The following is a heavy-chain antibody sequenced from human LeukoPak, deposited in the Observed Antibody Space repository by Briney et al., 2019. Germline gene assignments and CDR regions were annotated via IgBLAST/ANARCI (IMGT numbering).Heavy chain of an antibody. J-gene: IGHJ4*02. V-gene: IGHV1-18*01. D-gene: IGHD2-2*01. CDR2: ISAYNGNT. CDR3: ARDGEGYCSSTSCYANDY. Sequence: ASVKVSCKASGYTFTSYGISWVRQAPGQGLEWMGWISAYNGNTNYAQKLQGRVTMTTDTSTSTAYMELRSLRSDDTAVYYCARDGEGYCSSTSCYANDYWGQGTLVTVSS. CDR1: GYTFTSYG.